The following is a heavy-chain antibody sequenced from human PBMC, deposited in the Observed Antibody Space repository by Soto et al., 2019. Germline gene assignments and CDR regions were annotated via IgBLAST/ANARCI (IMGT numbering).Heavy chain of an antibody. Sequence: EVQLLESGGGLVQPGGSLRLSCAASGFTCSSYAMSWVRQAPGQGLEWVSGISGSGGITHYADSVKGRFTISRDNSRNTLHLQMISLRAEDTGVYYCAKDLGYGSSWRYALDMWGQGTLVTVSS. CDR2: ISGSGGIT. V-gene: IGHV3-23*01. CDR3: AKDLGYGSSWRYALDM. D-gene: IGHD6-13*01. CDR1: GFTCSSYA. J-gene: IGHJ3*02.